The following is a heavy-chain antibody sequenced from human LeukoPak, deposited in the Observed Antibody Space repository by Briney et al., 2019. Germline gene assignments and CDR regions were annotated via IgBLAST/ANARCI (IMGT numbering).Heavy chain of an antibody. J-gene: IGHJ4*02. V-gene: IGHV3-30-3*01. CDR2: ISYDGSNK. Sequence: GRSLRLSCAASGFTFSSFAMHWVRQAPGKGLEWVAVISYDGSNKYYADSVRGRFTNSRDNAKNTLYLRMNSLRPEATAVYYRARAPGLGSGSAFDSWGQGTLVTVSS. CDR1: GFTFSSFA. D-gene: IGHD3-10*01. CDR3: ARAPGLGSGSAFDS.